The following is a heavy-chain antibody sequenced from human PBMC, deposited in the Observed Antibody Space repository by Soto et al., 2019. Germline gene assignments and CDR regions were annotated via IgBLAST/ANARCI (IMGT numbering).Heavy chain of an antibody. CDR3: AKKVNSGSGSQYFDY. CDR2: FRAGGDDGTT. CDR1: GFTFSSYS. D-gene: IGHD3-10*01. Sequence: PGGSLRLSCVASGFTFSSYSMSWVRQAPGKGLEWVSGFRAGGDDGTTYYADSVKGRFTISRDNSKSTLFLQMNSLRAEDTAIYYCAKKVNSGSGSQYFDYFGQGTLVTVSS. J-gene: IGHJ4*02. V-gene: IGHV3-23*01.